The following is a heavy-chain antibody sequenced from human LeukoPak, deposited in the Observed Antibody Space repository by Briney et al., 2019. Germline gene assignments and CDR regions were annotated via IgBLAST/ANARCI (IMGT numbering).Heavy chain of an antibody. CDR2: IWYDGSNK. CDR1: GFTFSSYG. Sequence: PGGSLRLSCAASGFTFSSYGMHWVRQAPGKGLEWVAVIWYDGSNKYYADSVKGRFTISRDNSKNTLYLQMNSLRAEDTAVYYCAKESSGYSSSWYPGFFDYWGQGTLVTVSS. V-gene: IGHV3-33*06. D-gene: IGHD6-13*01. CDR3: AKESSGYSSSWYPGFFDY. J-gene: IGHJ4*02.